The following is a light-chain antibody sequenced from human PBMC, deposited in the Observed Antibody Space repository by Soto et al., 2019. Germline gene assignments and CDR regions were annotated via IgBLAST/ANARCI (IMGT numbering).Light chain of an antibody. CDR2: DAS. CDR3: QQTYSDIS. Sequence: EIVLTQSPATLSLSPGERATFSCRASQSVSRYFAWYQQKPGQGPRLLIYDASNRAAGIPARFSGSGSGTDFTLTISSLEPEDFATYHCQQTYSDISFGGGTRV. CDR1: QSVSRY. J-gene: IGKJ4*01. V-gene: IGKV3-11*01.